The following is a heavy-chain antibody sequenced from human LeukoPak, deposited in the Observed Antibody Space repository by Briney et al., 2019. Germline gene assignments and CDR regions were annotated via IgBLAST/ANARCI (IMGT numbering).Heavy chain of an antibody. CDR1: GFIFSDSA. V-gene: IGHV3-73*01. CDR3: TRHELGEPGDY. Sequence: PGGSLKLSCAASGFIFSDSAIHWVRQASGKGLEWVGRIRSRENSFATAYGASVQGRFTISRDDSKNTAYLQMNSLKIEDTALYYCTRHELGEPGDYWGQGTLVTVPS. D-gene: IGHD3-16*01. J-gene: IGHJ4*02. CDR2: IRSRENSFAT.